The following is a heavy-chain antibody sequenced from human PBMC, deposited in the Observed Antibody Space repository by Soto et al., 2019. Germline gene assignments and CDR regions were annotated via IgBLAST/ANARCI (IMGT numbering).Heavy chain of an antibody. D-gene: IGHD6-13*01. CDR1: GLTFSSYG. V-gene: IGHV3-33*01. CDR3: ARDPSIAASGGPLKWQINPRYDMDV. CDR2: IWYDGSNK. J-gene: IGHJ6*01. Sequence: PGGSLRIACGSSGLTFSSYGMHWVRQAPGKGLEWVALIWYDGSNKYYADSVKGRFTISRDTSKRKLYLQMNSLRVEDTAVYYCARDPSIAASGGPLKWQINPRYDMDVWGQGTTVTVSS.